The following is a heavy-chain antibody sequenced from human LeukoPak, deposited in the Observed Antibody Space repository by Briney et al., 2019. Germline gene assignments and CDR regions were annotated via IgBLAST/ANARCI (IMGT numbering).Heavy chain of an antibody. V-gene: IGHV3-33*06. CDR3: AKGHSYDSSGYYSEYFQH. CDR1: GFTFSSYV. Sequence: GGSLRLSCAASGFTFSSYVMHWVRQAPGKGLEWVAVIWYDGSNKYYADSVKGRFTISRDNSKNTPYLQMNSLRAEDTAVYYCAKGHSYDSSGYYSEYFQHWGQGTLVTVSS. CDR2: IWYDGSNK. J-gene: IGHJ1*01. D-gene: IGHD3-22*01.